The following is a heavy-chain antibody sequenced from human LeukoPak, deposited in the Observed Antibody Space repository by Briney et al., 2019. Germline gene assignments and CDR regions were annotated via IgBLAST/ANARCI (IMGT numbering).Heavy chain of an antibody. CDR2: IKQDGSEK. Sequence: GGSLRLSCAASGFTFSSYWMSWVRQAPGKGLEWVVNIKQDGSEKYYVDSVKGRFTISRDNAKNSLYLQMNSLRAEDTAVYYCARARKEGGGFLEWLSPPYYYYMDVWGKGTTVTVSS. CDR3: ARARKEGGGFLEWLSPPYYYYMDV. V-gene: IGHV3-7*01. J-gene: IGHJ6*03. CDR1: GFTFSSYW. D-gene: IGHD3-3*01.